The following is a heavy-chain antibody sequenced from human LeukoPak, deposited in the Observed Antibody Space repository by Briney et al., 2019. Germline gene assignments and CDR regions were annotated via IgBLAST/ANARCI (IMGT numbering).Heavy chain of an antibody. D-gene: IGHD2-15*01. CDR3: ARDRPTGASRVFVVQ. CDR1: GFTFSNHA. J-gene: IGHJ4*02. CDR2: MSSGGTYI. Sequence: PGGSLRLSCTASGFTFSNHAMTWVRQAPGKGLEWDSSMSSGGTYIYYADSVRGRFTISRDNAKNSLYLVMNSLRAEDTATYYCARDRPTGASRVFVVQWGQGTLVTVSS. V-gene: IGHV3-21*01.